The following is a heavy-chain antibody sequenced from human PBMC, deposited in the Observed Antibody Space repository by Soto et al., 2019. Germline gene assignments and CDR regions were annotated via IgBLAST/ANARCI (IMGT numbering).Heavy chain of an antibody. Sequence: GGFLRLSCAASGFSFRSYSMNWVRQAPGKGLEWISYISSSSMTIYYADSVKDRFINSRDNAKNSLYLQMNSLRDEDTSVYYCARDGNYYDSSGFWPWGQGTMVTVSS. V-gene: IGHV3-48*02. CDR3: ARDGNYYDSSGFWP. J-gene: IGHJ3*01. D-gene: IGHD3-22*01. CDR2: ISSSSMTI. CDR1: GFSFRSYS.